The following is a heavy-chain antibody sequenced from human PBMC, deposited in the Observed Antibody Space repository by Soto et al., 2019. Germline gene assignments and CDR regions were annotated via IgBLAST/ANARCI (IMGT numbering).Heavy chain of an antibody. Sequence: QVQLVESGGGVVQPGRSLRLSCAASGFTFSSYGMHWVRQAPGKGLAWVAVISYDGSNKYYADSVKGRFTISRDNSKNTMYLQMNSLRAEGTAVYYCAKLMGIAVAVGGMDVWGQGTTVTVSS. D-gene: IGHD6-19*01. J-gene: IGHJ6*02. CDR2: ISYDGSNK. CDR1: GFTFSSYG. CDR3: AKLMGIAVAVGGMDV. V-gene: IGHV3-30*18.